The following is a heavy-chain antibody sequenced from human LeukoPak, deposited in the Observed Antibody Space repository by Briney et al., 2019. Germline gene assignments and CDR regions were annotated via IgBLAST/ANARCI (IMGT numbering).Heavy chain of an antibody. CDR1: GFALSNYK. J-gene: IGHJ6*03. CDR2: ITSTGTYN. V-gene: IGHV3-21*01. D-gene: IGHD1-26*01. CDR3: ARDPYSGNYGNYYYYYMVV. Sequence: GGSLRLSCAASGFALSNYKMNCVRQAPGQAMEWVSSITSTGTYNFYADSVRGRFTISRDNAKNSLYLQMDSLGPEDTAVYYCARDPYSGNYGNYYYYYMVVWGKGTTVTISS.